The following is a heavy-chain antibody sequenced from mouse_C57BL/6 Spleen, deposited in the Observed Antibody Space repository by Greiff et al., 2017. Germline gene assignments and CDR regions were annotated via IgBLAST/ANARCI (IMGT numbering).Heavy chain of an antibody. CDR1: GYTFTSYW. Sequence: VQLQQPGAELVKPGASVKVSCKASGYTFTSYWMHWVKQRPGQGLEWIGRIHPSDSDTNYNQKFKGKDTLTVDKASSTAYMQLSSLTSEDSAVYYCARIPSLPTHWYFDVWGTGTTVTVSS. CDR2: IHPSDSDT. CDR3: ARIPSLPTHWYFDV. D-gene: IGHD2-10*01. V-gene: IGHV1-74*01. J-gene: IGHJ1*03.